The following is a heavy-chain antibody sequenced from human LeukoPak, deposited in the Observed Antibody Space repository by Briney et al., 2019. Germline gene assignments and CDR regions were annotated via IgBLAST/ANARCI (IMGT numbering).Heavy chain of an antibody. V-gene: IGHV3-74*01. CDR1: GFTFSNYW. J-gene: IGHJ4*02. CDR2: INSVGSST. Sequence: PGGSLRLSCAASGFTFSNYWMHWVRQVPGKGLVWVSRINSVGSSTSYAESVEGRFTISRDNAKNTLYLQMNSLRAEDTAVYYCARLPEGGDDYFEYWGRGTLVTVSS. CDR3: ARLPEGGDDYFEY. D-gene: IGHD1-14*01.